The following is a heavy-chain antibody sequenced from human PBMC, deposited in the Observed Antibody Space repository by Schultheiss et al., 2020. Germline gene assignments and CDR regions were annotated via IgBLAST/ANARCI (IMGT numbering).Heavy chain of an antibody. CDR3: ARAGMVRAQHYYYYGMDV. D-gene: IGHD3-10*01. Sequence: WGSLRLSCAASGFTFSSYGMHWVRQAPGKGLEWVAVIWYDGSNKYYADSVKGRFTISRDNSKNTLYLQMNSLRAEDTAVYYCARAGMVRAQHYYYYGMDVWCQGTTLTVSS. J-gene: IGHJ6*02. V-gene: IGHV3-33*01. CDR2: IWYDGSNK. CDR1: GFTFSSYG.